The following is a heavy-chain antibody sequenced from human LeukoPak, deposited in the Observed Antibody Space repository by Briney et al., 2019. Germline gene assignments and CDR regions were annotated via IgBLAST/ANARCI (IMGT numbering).Heavy chain of an antibody. Sequence: PSETLSLTCSVSNGSISSSGYYWSWIRQHPWKGLEWIGYIYYSGSTYYNPSLKSRVTISVDTSKNQLSLKLSSVTAADTAVYYCARLIVVVPTAIGTEAHYLDYWGQGTLVTVSS. CDR3: ARLIVVVPTAIGTEAHYLDY. V-gene: IGHV4-31*03. D-gene: IGHD2-2*01. CDR1: NGSISSSGYY. CDR2: IYYSGST. J-gene: IGHJ4*02.